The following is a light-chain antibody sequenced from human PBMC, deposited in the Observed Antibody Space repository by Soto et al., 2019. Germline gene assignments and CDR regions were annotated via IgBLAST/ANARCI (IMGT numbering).Light chain of an antibody. CDR2: GAT. CDR3: QQANSYPLT. J-gene: IGKJ1*01. CDR1: QGFSSW. V-gene: IGKV1-12*01. Sequence: EIQMTQSPASVSASVGDRVTITCRASQGFSSWLSWYQQKQGKAHKLLIDGATSMQSGVPERFSGSGSGTEFTLTISSLEPEDFAIYYCQQANSYPLTFGKGTKVEIK.